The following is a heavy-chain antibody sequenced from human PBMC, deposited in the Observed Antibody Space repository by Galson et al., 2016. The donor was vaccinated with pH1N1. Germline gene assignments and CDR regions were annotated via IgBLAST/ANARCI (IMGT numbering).Heavy chain of an antibody. CDR3: ARGRGDLAGYYYGLDV. V-gene: IGHV1-18*01. CDR1: ADTFNRYG. Sequence: SVKVSCKASADTFNRYGITWVLQAPGQGLQWMGWINTRNGYTRISQKFQGRVTMTTDTTTSTVYMDLGSLKSDDTGVYYCARGRGDLAGYYYGLDVWGQGTTVPVS. J-gene: IGHJ6*02. CDR2: INTRNGYT.